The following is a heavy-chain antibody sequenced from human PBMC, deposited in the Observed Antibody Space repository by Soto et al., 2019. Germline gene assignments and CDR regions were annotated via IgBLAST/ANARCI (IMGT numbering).Heavy chain of an antibody. Sequence: VQLVESGGGVVQPGGSLRLSCEASGFTFSRFWMSWVRQAPGRGLEWVAAASYDGSETYYADSAKGRFTVSKEISKNTVFLQMNALRHEDTALYFCVRDSGWPILNFDSWGQGTLVTVSS. J-gene: IGHJ4*02. CDR1: GFTFSRFW. V-gene: IGHV3-30*03. CDR2: ASYDGSET. D-gene: IGHD3-10*01. CDR3: VRDSGWPILNFDS.